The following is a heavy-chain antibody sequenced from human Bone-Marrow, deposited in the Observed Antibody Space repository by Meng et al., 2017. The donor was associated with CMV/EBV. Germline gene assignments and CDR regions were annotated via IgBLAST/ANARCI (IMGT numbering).Heavy chain of an antibody. V-gene: IGHV1-2*02. CDR2: INPNSGGT. D-gene: IGHD3-10*01. CDR1: GYTFTGYY. J-gene: IGHJ5*02. Sequence: ASVKVSCKASGYTFTGYYMHWVRQAPGQGLEWMGWINPNSGGTNYAQKFQGRVTMTRDTSISTAYMELSSLRSEDTAVYYCARGPLWFGEFFSWFDPWGEGTLVTVSS. CDR3: ARGPLWFGEFFSWFDP.